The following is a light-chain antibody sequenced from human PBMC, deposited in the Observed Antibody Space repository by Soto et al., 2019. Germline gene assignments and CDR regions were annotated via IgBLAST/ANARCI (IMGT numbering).Light chain of an antibody. V-gene: IGKV3-15*01. CDR2: GAS. Sequence: EIVMTQPPATLSVSPGERATLSCRASQSVSSNLAWYQQKPGQAPRLLIYGASTRATGIPARFSGSGSGTEFTLTISSLQSEDFAVSYCQQYNNWPPIPFGPGTRWIS. J-gene: IGKJ3*01. CDR3: QQYNNWPPIP. CDR1: QSVSSN.